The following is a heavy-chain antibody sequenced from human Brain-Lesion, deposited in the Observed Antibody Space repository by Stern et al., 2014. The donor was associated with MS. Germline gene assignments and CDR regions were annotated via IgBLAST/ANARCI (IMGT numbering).Heavy chain of an antibody. J-gene: IGHJ3*02. Sequence: QVQLVESGPGLVKPSGTLSLTCAVSGGSISSSNWWRWVRQPPGRGLVWIGGIYHSGGTKYSTPFQSRAIISVDKSTNHLSLQMSYVTAADTAVYYCARELPDLNAFDIWGQGTMVTVSS. V-gene: IGHV4-4*02. CDR1: GGSISSSNW. CDR3: ARELPDLNAFDI. CDR2: IYHSGGT. D-gene: IGHD1-14*01.